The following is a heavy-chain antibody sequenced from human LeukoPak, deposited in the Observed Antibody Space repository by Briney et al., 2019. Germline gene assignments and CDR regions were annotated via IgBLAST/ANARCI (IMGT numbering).Heavy chain of an antibody. D-gene: IGHD2-21*02. CDR1: GGTFNKYA. J-gene: IGHJ4*02. Sequence: ASVKVSCKASGGTFNKYAVSWVRQAPGQGLEWMGWIIPVLGKTNNAQKFQDRVTITADESTSTAYMELRSLRSEDTAVYYCAIRSDGAYCGGDCFYLDYWGQGTPVTASS. V-gene: IGHV1-69*11. CDR3: AIRSDGAYCGGDCFYLDY. CDR2: IIPVLGKT.